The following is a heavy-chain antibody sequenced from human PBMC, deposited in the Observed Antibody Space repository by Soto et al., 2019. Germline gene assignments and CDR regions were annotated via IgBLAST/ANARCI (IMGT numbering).Heavy chain of an antibody. CDR2: IYFNGNT. CDR1: GVTLSGYY. D-gene: IGHD6-25*01. CDR3: ARGKRTHKY. Sequence: PEKLSITCTVSGVTLSGYYWSWIRQTPGKKLEWIGCIYFNGNTNYNTSIKSSVTISLDLSKNQFSLKLRSPTDTEMAVYHCARGKRTHKYWGRETMVTVS. J-gene: IGHJ4*02. V-gene: IGHV4-59*01.